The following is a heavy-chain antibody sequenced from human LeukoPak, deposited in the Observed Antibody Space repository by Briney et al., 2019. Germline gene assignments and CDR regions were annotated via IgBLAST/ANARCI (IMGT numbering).Heavy chain of an antibody. CDR2: ISGSGGTT. Sequence: PGGSLRLSCAASGFTFSNYGMSWVRQAPGKGLEWVSIISGSGGTTYYADSVKGRFTISRDNSKNTLYLQMNSLRAEDTAVYYCTRDSHGGVDYWGQGTLVTVSS. J-gene: IGHJ4*02. CDR3: TRDSHGGVDY. CDR1: GFTFSNYG. D-gene: IGHD3-10*01. V-gene: IGHV3-23*01.